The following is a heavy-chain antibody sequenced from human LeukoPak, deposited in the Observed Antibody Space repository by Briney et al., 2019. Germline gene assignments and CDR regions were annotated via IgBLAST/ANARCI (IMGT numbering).Heavy chain of an antibody. J-gene: IGHJ5*02. Sequence: ASVKVSCKVSGYTLTELSMHWVRQAPGKGLEWMGGFDPEDGETIYAQKFQGRVTMTEDTSTDTAYMELSSLRSEDTAVYYCARSRITGASSNDNWFDPWGQGTLVTVSS. V-gene: IGHV1-24*01. D-gene: IGHD1-20*01. CDR2: FDPEDGET. CDR3: ARSRITGASSNDNWFDP. CDR1: GYTLTELS.